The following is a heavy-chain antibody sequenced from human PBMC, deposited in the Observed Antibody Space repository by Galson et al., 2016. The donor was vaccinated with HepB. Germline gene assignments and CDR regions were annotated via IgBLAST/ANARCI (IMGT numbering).Heavy chain of an antibody. CDR2: IFFDGSHK. Sequence: SLRLSCAASGFTFSSYAMHWVRQAPGKGLQWVAVIFFDGSHKFYADSVKGRFTISRDNFKNTLYQQMNSLRVEDTALYYCARGHRAGDYWGPGTLVTVSS. CDR3: ARGHRAGDY. J-gene: IGHJ4*02. V-gene: IGHV3-33*01. CDR1: GFTFSSYA.